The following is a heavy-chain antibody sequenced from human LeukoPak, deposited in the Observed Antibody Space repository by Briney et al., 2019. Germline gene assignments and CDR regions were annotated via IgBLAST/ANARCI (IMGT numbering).Heavy chain of an antibody. V-gene: IGHV3-23*01. CDR2: ISGSGGST. CDR1: GFTFSSYA. Sequence: GASLRLSCAASGFTFSSYAMSWVRQAPGKGLEWVSAISGSGGSTYYADSVKGRFTIPRDNSKNTLYLQMNSLRAEDTAVYYCAKDSAPYYDILTGYSLFDYWGQGTLVTVSS. CDR3: AKDSAPYYDILTGYSLFDY. D-gene: IGHD3-9*01. J-gene: IGHJ4*02.